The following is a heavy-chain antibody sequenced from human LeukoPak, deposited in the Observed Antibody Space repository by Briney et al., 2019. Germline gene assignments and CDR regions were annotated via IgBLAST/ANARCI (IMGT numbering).Heavy chain of an antibody. CDR1: GLTVSNTY. CDR2: IYIGGSA. J-gene: IGHJ4*02. Sequence: GVSLRLSCAASGLTVSNTYMSCLRQAPGRGVEGVSVIYIGGSAYYGDYVQGRFPITRDRSENIVYLQLTSRRVEDTAVYYCARCKIGSHFDYWGQGTLVTVSS. D-gene: IGHD1-26*01. V-gene: IGHV3-53*01. CDR3: ARCKIGSHFDY.